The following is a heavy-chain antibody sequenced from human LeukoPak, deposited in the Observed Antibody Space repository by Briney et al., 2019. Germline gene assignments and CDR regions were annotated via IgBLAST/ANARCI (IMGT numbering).Heavy chain of an antibody. V-gene: IGHV3-9*01. CDR3: AKGSSGYPVGDDAFDI. J-gene: IGHJ3*02. CDR1: GFTFDDYA. CDR2: ISWNSGSI. D-gene: IGHD3-16*01. Sequence: PGGSLRLSCAASGFTFDDYAMHWVRQAPGKGLEWVSGISWNSGSIGYADSVKGRFTISRDNAKNSLYLQMNSLRAEDTALYYCAKGSSGYPVGDDAFDIWGQGTMVTVSS.